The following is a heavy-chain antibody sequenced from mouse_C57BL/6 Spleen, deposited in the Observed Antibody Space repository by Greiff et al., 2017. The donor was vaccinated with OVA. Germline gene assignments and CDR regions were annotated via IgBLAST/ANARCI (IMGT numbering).Heavy chain of an antibody. V-gene: IGHV5-4*01. Sequence: EVKLVESGGGLVKPGGSLKLSCAASGFTFSSYAMSWVRQTPEKRLEWVATISDGGSYTYYPDNVKGRFTISRDNAKNNLYLQMSHLKSEDTAMYYCARDGDIYYYGSSYVWFAYWGQGTLVTVSA. CDR1: GFTFSSYA. CDR3: ARDGDIYYYGSSYVWFAY. CDR2: ISDGGSYT. D-gene: IGHD1-1*01. J-gene: IGHJ3*01.